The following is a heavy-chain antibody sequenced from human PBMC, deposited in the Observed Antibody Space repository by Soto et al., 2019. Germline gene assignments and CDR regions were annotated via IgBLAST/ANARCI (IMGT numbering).Heavy chain of an antibody. J-gene: IGHJ6*02. CDR3: AREDSETFYYYGMDV. Sequence: GESLKISCAASGFTFSSYAMSWVRQAPGKGLEWVSAISGSGGSTYYADSVKGRFTISRDNSKNTLYLQMNSLRAEDTAVYYCAREDSETFYYYGMDVWGQGTTVTV. CDR2: ISGSGGST. V-gene: IGHV3-23*01. CDR1: GFTFSSYA. D-gene: IGHD1-26*01.